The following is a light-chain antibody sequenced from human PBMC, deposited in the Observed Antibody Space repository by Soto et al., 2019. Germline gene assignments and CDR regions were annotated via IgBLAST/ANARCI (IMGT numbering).Light chain of an antibody. Sequence: DIQMTQSPSTLSASVGDRVTITCRASQSISSWLAWYQQKPGKAPKLLIYKASSLESGVPSRFSGSGSGTDFTLTISSLQPDDFATYYCQQYNSYSGKFGQGTKVEIK. V-gene: IGKV1-5*03. CDR3: QQYNSYSGK. J-gene: IGKJ1*01. CDR2: KAS. CDR1: QSISSW.